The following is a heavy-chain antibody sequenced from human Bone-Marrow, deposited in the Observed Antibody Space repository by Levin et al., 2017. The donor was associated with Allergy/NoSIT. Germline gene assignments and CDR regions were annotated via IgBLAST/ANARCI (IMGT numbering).Heavy chain of an antibody. D-gene: IGHD1-26*01. V-gene: IGHV3-23*01. Sequence: GGSLRLSCAASGFAFSSFAMGWVRQAPGKGLEWVSTIGGRGDTSDYSDSVRGRFTISRDNSKDTLFLQLSRLRPEDTATYYCAKQWGAYIDFWAQGTLVTVSS. CDR1: GFAFSSFA. J-gene: IGHJ4*02. CDR3: AKQWGAYIDF. CDR2: IGGRGDTS.